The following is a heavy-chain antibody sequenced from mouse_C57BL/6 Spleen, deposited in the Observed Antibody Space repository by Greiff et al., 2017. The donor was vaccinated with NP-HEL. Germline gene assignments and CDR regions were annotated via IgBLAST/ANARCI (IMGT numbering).Heavy chain of an antibody. Sequence: QVQLKQPGAELVMPGASVKLSCKASGYTFTSYWMHWVKQRPGQGLEWIGEIDPSDSYTNYNQKFKGKSTLTVDKSSSTAYMQLSSLTSEDSAVYYCARGEDGNYFAYWGQGTLVTVSA. J-gene: IGHJ3*01. D-gene: IGHD2-1*01. V-gene: IGHV1-69*01. CDR1: GYTFTSYW. CDR3: ARGEDGNYFAY. CDR2: IDPSDSYT.